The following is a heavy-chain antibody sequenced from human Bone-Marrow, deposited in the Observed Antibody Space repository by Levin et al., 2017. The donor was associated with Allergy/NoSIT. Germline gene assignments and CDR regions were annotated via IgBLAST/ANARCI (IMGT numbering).Heavy chain of an antibody. V-gene: IGHV3-23*01. CDR3: AKMKGSGTYQHYGMDV. Sequence: GGSLRLSCAASGLTFSSFAMSWVRQAPGKGLEWVSAITGSGGRTFYADSVKGRFTISRDNFKNTMYLQMNSLRAEDTAVYYCAKMKGSGTYQHYGMDVWGQGTTVTVSS. D-gene: IGHD3-10*01. CDR1: GLTFSSFA. CDR2: ITGSGGRT. J-gene: IGHJ6*02.